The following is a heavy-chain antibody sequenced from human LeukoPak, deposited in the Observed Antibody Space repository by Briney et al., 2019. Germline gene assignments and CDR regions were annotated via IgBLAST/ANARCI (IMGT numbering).Heavy chain of an antibody. CDR3: ARVRVSSWYPDPDY. J-gene: IGHJ4*02. Sequence: SETLSFTCTVSGGSISSSSYYWGWIRQPPGKGLEWIGSIYYSGSTYYNPSLKSRVTISVYTSKNQFSLKLSSVTAADTAVYYCARVRVSSWYPDPDYWGQGTLVTVSS. V-gene: IGHV4-39*01. D-gene: IGHD6-13*01. CDR2: IYYSGST. CDR1: GGSISSSSYY.